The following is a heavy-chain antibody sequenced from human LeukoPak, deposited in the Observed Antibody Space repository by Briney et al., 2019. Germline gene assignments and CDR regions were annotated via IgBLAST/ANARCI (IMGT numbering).Heavy chain of an antibody. D-gene: IGHD3-9*01. CDR3: ARAPYYDILTGQYYYYGMDV. Sequence: SQTLSLTSPLSAGSLSSSSYCWNWLLQPAGKGLEGITRIYTSGSTHYNPSLKSRVTISVDTSKNQFSLKLSSVTAADTAVYYCARAPYYDILTGQYYYYGMDVWGQGTTVTVSS. CDR2: IYTSGST. J-gene: IGHJ6*02. V-gene: IGHV4-61*02. CDR1: AGSLSSSSYC.